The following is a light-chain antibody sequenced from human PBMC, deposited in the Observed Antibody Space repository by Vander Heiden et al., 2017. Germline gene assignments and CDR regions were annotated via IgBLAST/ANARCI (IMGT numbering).Light chain of an antibody. CDR1: TSNVGARFD. CDR3: QSYDDSLSGSL. V-gene: IGLV1-40*01. J-gene: IGLJ2*01. Sequence: QSVLTQPPSLSGAPGPTVTIPCTGSTSNVGARFDVHWYQQLPGTAPKLLIYGNNNRPSGVPDRFSGSKSGTAASLAITGLQAEDEADYYCQSYDDSLSGSLFGGGTKLTVL. CDR2: GNN.